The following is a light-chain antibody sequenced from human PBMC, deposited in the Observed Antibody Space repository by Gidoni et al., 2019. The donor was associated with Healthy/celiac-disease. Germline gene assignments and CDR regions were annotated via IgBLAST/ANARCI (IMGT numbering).Light chain of an antibody. V-gene: IGLV3-21*02. J-gene: IGLJ2*01. Sequence: SYVLPQPPSVSVAPGQTARITCGGNNIGSTSVHWYQQKPGQAPVLVVYDDSDRPPGIPERFSGSNSGNTATLTISRVEAGDEADYYCQVWDSSSDHPGVVFGGGTKLTVL. CDR1: NIGSTS. CDR3: QVWDSSSDHPGVV. CDR2: DDS.